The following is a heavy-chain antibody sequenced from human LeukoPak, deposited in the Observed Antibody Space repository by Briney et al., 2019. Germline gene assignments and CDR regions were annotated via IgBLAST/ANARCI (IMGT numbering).Heavy chain of an antibody. V-gene: IGHV3-7*03. CDR2: IKQDGSEK. CDR3: ARGYDILTGYIDYYGMDV. J-gene: IGHJ6*02. Sequence: GGSLRLSCAASGFTFSRYWKSWVRQAPGKGLEWVANIKQDGSEKYYVDSVKGRFTISRDNAKHSLYLQMNSLRAEETALYYCARGYDILTGYIDYYGMDVWGQGTTVTVSS. CDR1: GFTFSRYW. D-gene: IGHD3-9*01.